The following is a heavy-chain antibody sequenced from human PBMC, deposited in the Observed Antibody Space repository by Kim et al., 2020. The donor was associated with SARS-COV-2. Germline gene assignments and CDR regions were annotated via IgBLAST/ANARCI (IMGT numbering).Heavy chain of an antibody. CDR1: GGSFSGYY. Sequence: SETLSLTCAVYGGSFSGYYWSWIRQPPGKGLEWIGEINHSGSTNYNPSLKSRVTISVDTSKNQFSLKLSSVTAADTAVYYCARGSPLEGAGAIDYWGQGTLVTVSS. CDR3: ARGSPLEGAGAIDY. V-gene: IGHV4-34*01. D-gene: IGHD1-26*01. J-gene: IGHJ4*02. CDR2: INHSGST.